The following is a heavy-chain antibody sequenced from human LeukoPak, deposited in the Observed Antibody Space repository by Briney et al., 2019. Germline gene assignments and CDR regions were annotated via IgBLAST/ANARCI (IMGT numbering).Heavy chain of an antibody. V-gene: IGHV4-59*01. D-gene: IGHD6-19*01. CDR3: ARVGSSGWYGAFDI. CDR1: GGSISSYY. J-gene: IGHJ3*02. CDR2: IYYSGST. Sequence: SETLSLTCTVSGGSISSYYWSWIRQPPGKGLEWIGYIYYSGSTNYNPSLKGRVTISVDTSKNQFSLKLSSVTAADTAVYYCARVGSSGWYGAFDIWGQGTMVTVSS.